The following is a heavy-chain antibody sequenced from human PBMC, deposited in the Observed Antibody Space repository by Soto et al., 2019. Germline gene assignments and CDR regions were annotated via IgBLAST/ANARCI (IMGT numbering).Heavy chain of an antibody. Sequence: SETLSLTCTVSGGSITSYYWSWIRQPPGKGLEWIGYIYYSGSTNYNPSLKSRVTISVDTSKNQFSLKLSSVTAADTAVYYCARFLWELTGPPECYFAYWGQGTLVTGSA. CDR1: GGSITSYY. D-gene: IGHD1-26*01. J-gene: IGHJ4*02. V-gene: IGHV4-59*01. CDR2: IYYSGST. CDR3: ARFLWELTGPPECYFAY.